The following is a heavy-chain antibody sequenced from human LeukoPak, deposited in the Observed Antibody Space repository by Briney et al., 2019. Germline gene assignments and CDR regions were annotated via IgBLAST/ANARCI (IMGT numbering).Heavy chain of an antibody. J-gene: IGHJ4*02. CDR2: ISGSGGST. V-gene: IGHV3-23*01. D-gene: IGHD6-13*01. Sequence: PGRSLRLSCAASGFTFSSQAMSWVRQAPGKGLGWVSAISGSGGSTYYADSVKGRFTISRDNSKNTLYLQMNSLRAEDTAVYYCAKEGRSSSWYDYWGQGTLVTVSS. CDR1: GFTFSSQA. CDR3: AKEGRSSSWYDY.